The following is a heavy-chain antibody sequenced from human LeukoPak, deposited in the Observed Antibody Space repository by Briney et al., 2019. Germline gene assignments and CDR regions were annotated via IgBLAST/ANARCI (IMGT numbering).Heavy chain of an antibody. CDR2: IYYSGST. CDR3: AREYCSSTSCYYDYYYMDV. D-gene: IGHD2-2*01. CDR1: GGTISSYY. Sequence: ASETLSLTCAVSGGTISSYYWSWIRQPPGKGLEWIGYIYYSGSTYYNPSLKSRVTMSVDTSKNQFSLKLSSVTAADTAVYYCAREYCSSTSCYYDYYYMDVWGKGTTVTVSS. J-gene: IGHJ6*03. V-gene: IGHV4-59*12.